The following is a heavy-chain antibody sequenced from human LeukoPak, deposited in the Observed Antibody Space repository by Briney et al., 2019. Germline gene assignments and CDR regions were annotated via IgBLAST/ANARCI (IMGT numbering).Heavy chain of an antibody. V-gene: IGHV4-39*01. D-gene: IGHD6-19*01. CDR3: ATPSSGWYYFDY. CDR1: GGSISSSSYY. Sequence: SETLSLTCTVSGGSISSSSYYWGWIRQPPGKGLEWIGSIYYSGSTYYNPSLKSRVTISVDTSKNQFSLKLSSVTAADTAVYYCATPSSGWYYFDYWGQGTLVPVYS. CDR2: IYYSGST. J-gene: IGHJ4*02.